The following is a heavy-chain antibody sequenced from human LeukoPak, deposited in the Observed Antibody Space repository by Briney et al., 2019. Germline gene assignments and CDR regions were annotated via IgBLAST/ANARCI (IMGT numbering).Heavy chain of an antibody. CDR3: ACIRGPSDY. Sequence: NPGGSLRLSCTASGFAFINYSMNWVRQAPGKGLEWVSSISTNSAFIYYADSVRGRFTISRDNTKNSLYLQMDSLTADDTAVYFCACIRGPSDYWGQGTLVTVSS. D-gene: IGHD2-21*01. J-gene: IGHJ4*02. CDR1: GFAFINYS. V-gene: IGHV3-21*01. CDR2: ISTNSAFI.